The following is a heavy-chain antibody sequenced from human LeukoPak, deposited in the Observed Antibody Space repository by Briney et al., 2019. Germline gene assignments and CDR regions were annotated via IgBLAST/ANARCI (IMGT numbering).Heavy chain of an antibody. Sequence: PSETLSLTRTVSGGSISSYYWSWIRQPPGKGLEWIGYIYYSGSTNYNPSLKNRVTISVDTSKNQLSLKLSSVTAADTAVYYCARAQNYYDSSGYYFWGRGTLVTVSS. J-gene: IGHJ4*02. CDR2: IYYSGST. CDR1: GGSISSYY. V-gene: IGHV4-59*01. CDR3: ARAQNYYDSSGYYF. D-gene: IGHD3-22*01.